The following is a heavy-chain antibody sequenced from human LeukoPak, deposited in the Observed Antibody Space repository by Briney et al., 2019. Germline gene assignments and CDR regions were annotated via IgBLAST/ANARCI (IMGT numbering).Heavy chain of an antibody. CDR1: GGSISSGSYY. D-gene: IGHD3-22*01. Sequence: SETLSLTCTVSGGSISSGSYYWSWIRQPAGKGLEWIGRIYTSGSTNYNPSLKSRVTISVDTSKNQFSLKLSSVTAADTAVYYCARAFTYYYDSSGLDAFDIWGRGTMVTVSS. CDR3: ARAFTYYYDSSGLDAFDI. J-gene: IGHJ3*02. CDR2: IYTSGST. V-gene: IGHV4-61*02.